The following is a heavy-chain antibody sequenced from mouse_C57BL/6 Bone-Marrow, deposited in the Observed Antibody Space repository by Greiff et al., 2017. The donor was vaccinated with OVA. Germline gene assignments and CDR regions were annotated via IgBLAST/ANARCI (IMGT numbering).Heavy chain of an antibody. J-gene: IGHJ2*01. V-gene: IGHV1-4*01. CDR3: KRGYYVDY. Sequence: VQLQQSGAELARPGASVKMSCKASGYTFPSYTIHWVKQRPGQGLEWIGYIDPTNDYTNYNQKFKRKATLTADKSSSTAYMQLSSLTSEDSAVYYCKRGYYVDYWGQDTTLTVAS. CDR2: IDPTNDYT. CDR1: GYTFPSYT.